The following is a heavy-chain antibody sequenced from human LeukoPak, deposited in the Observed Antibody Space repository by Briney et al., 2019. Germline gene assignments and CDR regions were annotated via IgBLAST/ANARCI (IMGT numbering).Heavy chain of an antibody. CDR1: GFTFNNYW. CDR2: IKSDGSGT. J-gene: IGHJ3*02. V-gene: IGHV3-74*01. D-gene: IGHD3-22*01. CDR3: ARVGYYYDSRDAFDI. Sequence: GGSLRLSCAASGFTFNNYWMHWVRQGPGKGLVWVSRIKSDGSGTDYADSAKGRFTISRDNAKNTLYLQMNSLRAEDTAVYYCARVGYYYDSRDAFDIWGQGTMVTVSS.